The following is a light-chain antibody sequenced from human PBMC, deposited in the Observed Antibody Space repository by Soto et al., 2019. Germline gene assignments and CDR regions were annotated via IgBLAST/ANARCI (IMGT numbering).Light chain of an antibody. Sequence: EIVKTQSPATLSVSPGERATLSCRASQSVSSNLAWYQQKPGQAPRLLINGASTRATGIPARFSGSGSGTEFTLTISSLQSEDFAVYYCQQYNNWPGTFGGGTKVEIK. J-gene: IGKJ4*01. CDR1: QSVSSN. CDR2: GAS. CDR3: QQYNNWPGT. V-gene: IGKV3-15*01.